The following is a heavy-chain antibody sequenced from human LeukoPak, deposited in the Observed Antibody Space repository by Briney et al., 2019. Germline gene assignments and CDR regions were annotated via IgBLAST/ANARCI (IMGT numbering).Heavy chain of an antibody. Sequence: PSETLSLTCTVSGGSISSYYWSWIRQPPGKGLDWIGYIDYSGSTNYNPSLKSRVTISVDTSKNQFSLSLSSMIAADTAVYYCARSGASGSYYNWFDPWGQGTLVTVSS. D-gene: IGHD1-26*01. CDR3: ARSGASGSYYNWFDP. CDR2: IDYSGST. CDR1: GGSISSYY. V-gene: IGHV4-59*01. J-gene: IGHJ5*02.